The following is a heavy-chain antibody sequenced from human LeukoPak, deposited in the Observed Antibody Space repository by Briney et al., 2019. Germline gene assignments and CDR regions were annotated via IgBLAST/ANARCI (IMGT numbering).Heavy chain of an antibody. CDR2: INHSGST. D-gene: IGHD3-3*02. CDR1: GGSFSGYY. J-gene: IGHJ6*02. CDR3: ARGIRSYYYYGMDV. V-gene: IGHV4-34*01. Sequence: SETLSLTCAVYGGSFSGYYWRWIRQPPGKGLEWIGEINHSGSTNYNPSLKSRVTISVDTSKNQFSLKLSSVTAADTAVYYCARGIRSYYYYGMDVWGQGTTVTVSS.